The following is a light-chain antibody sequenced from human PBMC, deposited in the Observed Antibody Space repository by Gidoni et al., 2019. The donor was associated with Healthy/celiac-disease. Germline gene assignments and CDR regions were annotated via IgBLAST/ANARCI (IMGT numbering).Light chain of an antibody. CDR3: QQSYSTPF. CDR2: AAS. Sequence: LQMTQSPSSLSASVGDRVTITCRASQSISSYLNWYQQKPGKAPKLLIYAASSLQSGVPSRFSGSGSGTDFTLTISSLQPEDFATYYCQQSYSTPFFGPGTKVDIK. J-gene: IGKJ3*01. CDR1: QSISSY. V-gene: IGKV1-39*01.